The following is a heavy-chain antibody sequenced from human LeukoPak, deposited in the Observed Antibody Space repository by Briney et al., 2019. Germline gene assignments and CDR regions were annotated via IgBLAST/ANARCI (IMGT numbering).Heavy chain of an antibody. Sequence: PGGSLRLSCAASGFTFSSHWMPWVRQTPGKGLVWVSRINNDGSRTDYADSVKGRFTISRDNAKNTLYLEMNSLRAEDTAVYYCVRDFAVKVAAYNWFDPWGQGTLVTVSS. V-gene: IGHV3-74*01. CDR2: INNDGSRT. CDR3: VRDFAVKVAAYNWFDP. J-gene: IGHJ5*02. CDR1: GFTFSSHW. D-gene: IGHD6-19*01.